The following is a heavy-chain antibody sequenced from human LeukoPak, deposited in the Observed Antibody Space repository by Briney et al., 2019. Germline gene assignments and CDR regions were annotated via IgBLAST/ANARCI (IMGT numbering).Heavy chain of an antibody. CDR2: ISGSGGST. CDR1: GFTFSSYA. J-gene: IGHJ4*02. V-gene: IGHV3-23*01. D-gene: IGHD3-9*01. Sequence: LPGGSLRLSCAASGFTFSSYAMSWVRQAPGKGLEWVSAISGSGGSTYYADSVKGRFTISRDNSKNTLYLQMNSLRAEDTAVYYCAKAKSPYFRGQVIDYWGQGTLVTVSS. CDR3: AKAKSPYFRGQVIDY.